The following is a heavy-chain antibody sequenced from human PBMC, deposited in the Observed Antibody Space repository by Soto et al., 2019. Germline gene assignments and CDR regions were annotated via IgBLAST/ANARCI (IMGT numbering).Heavy chain of an antibody. Sequence: SETLSLTCGVYGGAFSGYYWSWIRQPPGKGLEWIGEINQSVRTNYNPSLKSRVTISVDKSKNQASLKLSTVTAAETDLYYCERGGEGIFGVELGYYGTEAWGNGNTVNVSA. CDR2: INQSVRT. CDR1: GGAFSGYY. J-gene: IGHJ6*04. CDR3: ERGGEGIFGVELGYYGTEA. V-gene: IGHV4-34*01. D-gene: IGHD3-3*02.